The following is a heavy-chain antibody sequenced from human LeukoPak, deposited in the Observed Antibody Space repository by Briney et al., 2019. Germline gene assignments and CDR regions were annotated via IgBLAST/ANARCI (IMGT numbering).Heavy chain of an antibody. Sequence: GSLRLSCAASGFTFSDYYWSWIRQPPGKGLEWIGEINHSGSTNYNPSLKSRVTISVDTSKNQFSLKLSSVTAADTAVYYCARERIAAAKPFDYWGQGTLVTVSS. V-gene: IGHV4-34*01. CDR3: ARERIAAAKPFDY. CDR2: INHSGST. CDR1: GFTFSDYY. D-gene: IGHD6-13*01. J-gene: IGHJ4*02.